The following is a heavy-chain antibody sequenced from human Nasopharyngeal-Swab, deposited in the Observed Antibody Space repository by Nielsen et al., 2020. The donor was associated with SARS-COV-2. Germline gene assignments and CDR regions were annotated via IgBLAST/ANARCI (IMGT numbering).Heavy chain of an antibody. CDR2: ISSSSSYI. D-gene: IGHD1-1*01. CDR1: GFTFSSYS. Sequence: GGSLGLSCAASGFTFSSYSMNWVRRAPGKGLEGVSSISSSSSYIYYADSVKGRFTISRDNAKNSLYLQMNSLRAEDTAVYYCARVSGTQSIYYYYGMDVWGQGTTVTVSS. J-gene: IGHJ6*02. CDR3: ARVSGTQSIYYYYGMDV. V-gene: IGHV3-21*01.